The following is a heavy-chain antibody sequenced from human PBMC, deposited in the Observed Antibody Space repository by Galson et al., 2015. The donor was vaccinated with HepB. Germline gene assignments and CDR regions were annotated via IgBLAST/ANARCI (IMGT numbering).Heavy chain of an antibody. D-gene: IGHD6-6*01. J-gene: IGHJ4*02. Sequence: SLRLSCAASGFTFSGSAIHWVRQASGKGPEWVGFIRSKVYGGTAEYAASVTGRFVISRDDSESIAYLQMNGLKTEDTAVYYCARIFGSSDYYFDYWGQGTLVTVSS. CDR1: GFTFSGSA. CDR2: IRSKVYGGTA. V-gene: IGHV3-49*04. CDR3: ARIFGSSDYYFDY.